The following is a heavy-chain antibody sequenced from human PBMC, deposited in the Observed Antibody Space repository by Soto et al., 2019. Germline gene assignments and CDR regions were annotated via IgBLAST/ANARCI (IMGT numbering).Heavy chain of an antibody. J-gene: IGHJ4*02. D-gene: IGHD3-3*01. CDR3: ARGPFGVVIRFDY. V-gene: IGHV3-21*01. CDR1: GFTFSSYS. Sequence: GGSLRLSCAASGFTFSSYSMNWVRQAPGKGLEWVSSISSSSSYIYYADSVKGRFTISRDNAKNSLYLQMNSLRAEDTAVHYCARGPFGVVIRFDYWGQGTLVTVSS. CDR2: ISSSSSYI.